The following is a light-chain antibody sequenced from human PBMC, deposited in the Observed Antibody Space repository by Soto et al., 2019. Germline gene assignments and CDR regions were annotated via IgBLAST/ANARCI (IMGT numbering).Light chain of an antibody. V-gene: IGKV3-20*01. J-gene: IGKJ5*01. CDR3: QHFGGTTFT. CDR1: QSVRSTH. Sequence: EIVLTQSPGTLSLSPGERGTLSCRASQSVRSTHLAWYQQRPGQTPSLLIYGASTRATGIPDRFSGSGSGTHFTLTISRLEPGDFAVYYCQHFGGTTFTFGQGTRLEIK. CDR2: GAS.